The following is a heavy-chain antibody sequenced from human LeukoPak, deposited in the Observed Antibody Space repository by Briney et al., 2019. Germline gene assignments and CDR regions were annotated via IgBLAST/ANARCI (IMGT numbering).Heavy chain of an antibody. CDR3: VRDLGVDTSMIFSDY. CDR1: GGTFSSYA. CDR2: IIPILGIA. D-gene: IGHD3/OR15-3a*01. Sequence: SVKVSCKASGGTFSSYAISWVRQAPGQGLEWMGRIIPILGIANYAQKFQGRVTITADKSTSTAYMELSSLRSEDTAVFYCVRDLGVDTSMIFSDYWGQGTLVAVSS. V-gene: IGHV1-69*04. J-gene: IGHJ4*02.